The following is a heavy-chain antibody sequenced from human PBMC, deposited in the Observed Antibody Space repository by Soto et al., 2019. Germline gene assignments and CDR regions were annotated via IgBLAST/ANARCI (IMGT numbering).Heavy chain of an antibody. V-gene: IGHV1-69*02. D-gene: IGHD1-26*01. CDR1: GGTFSSYT. CDR3: ARALTVGATVDY. Sequence: SVKVSCKASGGTFSSYTISWVRQAPGQGLEWMGRIIPILGIAKYAQKFQGRVTITADKSTSTAYMELSSLRSEDTAVYYCARALTVGATVDYWGQGTLVTVS. J-gene: IGHJ4*02. CDR2: IIPILGIA.